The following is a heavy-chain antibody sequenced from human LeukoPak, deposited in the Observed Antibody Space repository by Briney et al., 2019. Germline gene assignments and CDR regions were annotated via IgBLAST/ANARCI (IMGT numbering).Heavy chain of an antibody. V-gene: IGHV1-18*01. J-gene: IGHJ4*02. D-gene: IGHD3-22*01. CDR2: VSTNDGNT. CDR3: TRAPPGMTMMTDY. Sequence: GASVRVSCKASGYTFTNYHIAWVRQAPGQGLECMGWVSTNDGNTVYAQRLQGRVTMTTDKSTSVAYMELRSLTSDDTAVYYCTRAPPGMTMMTDYWGQGTLVTVSS. CDR1: GYTFTNYH.